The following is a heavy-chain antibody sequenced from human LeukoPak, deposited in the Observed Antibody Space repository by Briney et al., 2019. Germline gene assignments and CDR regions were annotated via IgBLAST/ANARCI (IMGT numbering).Heavy chain of an antibody. CDR2: INPNSGGT. Sequence: ASVKVSSKASGYMFTDYYIHWVRQAPGQGLEWMGWINPNSGGTNYAQEFQGRVTMTRDTSSNTGYMDLSRLTSDDTAVYYCARDGQGRYCSGGNCFPFEYWGQGTLVTVSS. J-gene: IGHJ4*02. D-gene: IGHD2-15*01. CDR3: ARDGQGRYCSGGNCFPFEY. V-gene: IGHV1-2*02. CDR1: GYMFTDYY.